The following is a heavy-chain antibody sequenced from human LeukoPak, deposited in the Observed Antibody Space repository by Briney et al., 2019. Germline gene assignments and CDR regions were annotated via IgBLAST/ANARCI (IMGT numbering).Heavy chain of an antibody. D-gene: IGHD3-10*01. CDR1: GGTFSSYA. J-gene: IGHJ4*02. CDR2: IIPIFGTA. V-gene: IGHV1-69*01. CDR3: ATGGITMVRGVLDY. Sequence: ASVKVSCKASGGTFSSYAISWVRQAPGQGVEWMGGIIPIFGTANYAQKFQGRVTITADESTRTAYMELSSMRSEDTAVYYCATGGITMVRGVLDYWGQGTLVTVSS.